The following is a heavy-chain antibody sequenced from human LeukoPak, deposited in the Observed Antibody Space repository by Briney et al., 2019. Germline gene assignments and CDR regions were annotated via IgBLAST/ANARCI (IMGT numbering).Heavy chain of an antibody. CDR1: GFTFSSYA. J-gene: IGHJ3*02. CDR3: ARDLYTDSAFDI. Sequence: PGGSLRLSCAASGFTFSSYAMHWVRQAPGKELEYVSAISSNGGSTYYANSVKGRFTISRDNSKNTLYLQMGSLRAEDMAVYYCARDLYTDSAFDIWGQGTMVTVSS. V-gene: IGHV3-64*01. CDR2: ISSNGGST. D-gene: IGHD3-22*01.